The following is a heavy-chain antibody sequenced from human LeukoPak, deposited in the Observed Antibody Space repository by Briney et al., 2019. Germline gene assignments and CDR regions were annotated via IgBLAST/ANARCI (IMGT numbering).Heavy chain of an antibody. CDR1: GFTFSSYS. V-gene: IGHV3-21*01. J-gene: IGHJ4*02. CDR2: SSSSSSYI. CDR3: ARDRFIAVAGTLDY. Sequence: GGSLRLSCAASGFTFSSYSMNWVRQAPGKGLEWVSSSSSSSSYIYYADSVKGRFTISRDNAKNSLYLQMNSLRAEDTAVYYCARDRFIAVAGTLDYWGQGTLVTVSS. D-gene: IGHD6-19*01.